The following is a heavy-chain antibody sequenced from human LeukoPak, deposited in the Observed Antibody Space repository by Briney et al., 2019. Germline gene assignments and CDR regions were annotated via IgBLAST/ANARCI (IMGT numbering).Heavy chain of an antibody. J-gene: IGHJ6*03. CDR3: AKDIRSRSRPLGEYYYYMDV. D-gene: IGHD3-16*01. CDR1: GFTLSSYA. V-gene: IGHV3-23*01. Sequence: GGSLRLSCAASGFTLSSYAMSWVRQAPGKGLEWVSAISVSGNTYHADSVKGRFTISRDSSKNTLYPQMNRLRAEDAAVYYCAKDIRSRSRPLGEYYYYMDVWGKGTTVTVSS. CDR2: ISVSGNT.